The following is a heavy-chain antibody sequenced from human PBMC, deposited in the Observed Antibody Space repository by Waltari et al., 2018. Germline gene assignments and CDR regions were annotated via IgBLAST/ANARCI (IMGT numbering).Heavy chain of an antibody. CDR2: IYYSGST. Sequence: QVQLQESGPGLVKPSETLSLTCTVSGGSISSYYWSWIRQPPGKGLEWIGYIYYSGSTNYTPSLKSRVTISVDTSKNQFSLKLSSVTAADTAVYYCARAGGAGATPYAGVLDYWGQGTLVTVSS. D-gene: IGHD1-26*01. J-gene: IGHJ4*02. V-gene: IGHV4-59*01. CDR1: GGSISSYY. CDR3: ARAGGAGATPYAGVLDY.